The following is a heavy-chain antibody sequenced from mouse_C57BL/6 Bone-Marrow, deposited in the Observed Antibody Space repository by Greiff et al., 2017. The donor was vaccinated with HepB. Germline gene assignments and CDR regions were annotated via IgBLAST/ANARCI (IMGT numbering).Heavy chain of an antibody. V-gene: IGHV1-80*01. J-gene: IGHJ1*03. CDR2: IYPGDGDT. CDR1: GYAFSSYW. CDR3: ARWGSSTYWYFDV. D-gene: IGHD1-1*01. Sequence: VQLQQSGAELVKPGASVKISCKASGYAFSSYWMNWVKQRPGKGLEWIGQIYPGDGDTNYNGKFKGKATLTADKSYSTAYMQLSSLTSEDSAVYFCARWGSSTYWYFDVWGTGTTVTVSS.